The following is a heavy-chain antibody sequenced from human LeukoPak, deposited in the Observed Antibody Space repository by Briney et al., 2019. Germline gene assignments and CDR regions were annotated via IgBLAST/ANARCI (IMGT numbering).Heavy chain of an antibody. J-gene: IGHJ4*02. CDR1: GGPISSSSNY. Sequence: SETLSLTCTVSGGPISSSSNYWGWIRQPPGKGLEWIGSICYSGSTYYKTSLKSRVTISVDTSKNQFSLKLSSVTAADTAVYYCARLSVSGYYYFDYWGQGTLVTVSS. CDR2: ICYSGST. CDR3: ARLSVSGYYYFDY. D-gene: IGHD6-19*01. V-gene: IGHV4-39*01.